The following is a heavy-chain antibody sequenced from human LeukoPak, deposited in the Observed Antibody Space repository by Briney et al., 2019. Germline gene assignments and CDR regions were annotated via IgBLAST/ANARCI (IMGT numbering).Heavy chain of an antibody. D-gene: IGHD2-2*01. CDR2: ISDSGGNT. Sequence: PGGSLRLSCAASGFTFSNYAMNWVRQAPGKGLEWVSSISDSGGNTYHGDSVKGRFTISRDNFKNTLDLQMNSLRVEDTAFYYCAKGVCSSTACHLDYWGQGTLVTVSS. CDR3: AKGVCSSTACHLDY. CDR1: GFTFSNYA. V-gene: IGHV3-23*01. J-gene: IGHJ4*02.